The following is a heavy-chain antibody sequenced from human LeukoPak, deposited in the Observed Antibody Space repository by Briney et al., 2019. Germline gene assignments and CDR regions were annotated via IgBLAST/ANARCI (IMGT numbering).Heavy chain of an antibody. CDR1: GFTFSSYA. Sequence: PGGSLRLSCAASGFTFSSYAMHWVRQAPGKGLEYVSAISSNGGSTYYANSVKGRFTISRDNSKNTLYLQMGSLRAEDMAVYYCARDRNYYDSSGYYHGMDYWGQGTLVTVSS. V-gene: IGHV3-64*01. D-gene: IGHD3-22*01. J-gene: IGHJ4*02. CDR2: ISSNGGST. CDR3: ARDRNYYDSSGYYHGMDY.